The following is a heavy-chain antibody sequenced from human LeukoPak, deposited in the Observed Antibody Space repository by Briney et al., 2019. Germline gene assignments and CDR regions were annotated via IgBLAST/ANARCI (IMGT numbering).Heavy chain of an antibody. V-gene: IGHV1-18*01. Sequence: GASVKVSCKASGYTFTSYGISWVRQAPGQGLEWMGCISAYNGNTNYAQKFQGRVTMTRNTSISTAYMELSSLTSEDTAVYYCARRGEPAGGAPAPSSYWFAPWGQGTLVTVSS. D-gene: IGHD2-2*01. CDR2: ISAYNGNT. CDR1: GYTFTSYG. CDR3: ARRGEPAGGAPAPSSYWFAP. J-gene: IGHJ5*02.